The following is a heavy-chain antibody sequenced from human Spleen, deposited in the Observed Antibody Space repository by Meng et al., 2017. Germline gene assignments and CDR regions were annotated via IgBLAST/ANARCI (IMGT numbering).Heavy chain of an antibody. J-gene: IGHJ4*02. CDR1: GGSFSDHY. CDR2: IYYSGST. CDR3: ARGQYY. V-gene: IGHV4-34*01. Sequence: QGQLQQWGAGLLKPSETLALSFAVYGGSFSDHYWSWIRQPPGKGLEWIGNIYYSGSTNYNPSLKSRVTMSIDASKNQFSLMLSSVTAADTAVYYCARGQYYWGQGTLVTVFS.